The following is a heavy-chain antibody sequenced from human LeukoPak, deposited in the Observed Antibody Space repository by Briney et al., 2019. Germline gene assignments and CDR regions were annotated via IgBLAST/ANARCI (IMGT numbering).Heavy chain of an antibody. CDR2: INTNTGNP. V-gene: IGHV7-4-1*02. CDR1: GYTFTSYA. J-gene: IGHJ4*02. Sequence: ASVKVSCKASGYTFTSYAMNWVRQAPGQGLEWMGRINTNTGNPTYAQGFTGRFVFSLDTSVSTAYLQISSLKAEDTAVYYCARDQAYGIAVAGKKKYYFDYWGQGTLVTVSS. CDR3: ARDQAYGIAVAGKKKYYFDY. D-gene: IGHD6-19*01.